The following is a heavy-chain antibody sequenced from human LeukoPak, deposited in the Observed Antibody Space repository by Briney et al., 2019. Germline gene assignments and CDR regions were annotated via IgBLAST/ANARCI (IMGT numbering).Heavy chain of an antibody. J-gene: IGHJ4*02. Sequence: ASVKVSCKASGYTFTSYVISWVRQAPGQGLEWMGWISAYNGNTNYAQKLQGRVTMTTDTSTSTAYMELRSLRSDDTAVYYCARISAGSYYSGSESYWGQGTLVTVSS. D-gene: IGHD1-26*01. CDR3: ARISAGSYYSGSESY. CDR2: ISAYNGNT. CDR1: GYTFTSYV. V-gene: IGHV1-18*01.